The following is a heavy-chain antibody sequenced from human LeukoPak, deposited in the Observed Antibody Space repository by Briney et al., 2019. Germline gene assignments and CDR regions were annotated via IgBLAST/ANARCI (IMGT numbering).Heavy chain of an antibody. J-gene: IGHJ6*04. V-gene: IGHV1-69*13. D-gene: IGHD3-22*01. CDR1: GGTFTIYA. CDR3: ASSYYYDSSGLDV. CDR2: IIPIFGTA. Sequence: GASVTVSFTASGGTFTIYAISWVRQAPGQGLEGMGGIIPIFGTANYSQKFQGRVTITADEATSTAYMELSSLRSEDTAVYYCASSYYYDSSGLDVWGKGTTVTISS.